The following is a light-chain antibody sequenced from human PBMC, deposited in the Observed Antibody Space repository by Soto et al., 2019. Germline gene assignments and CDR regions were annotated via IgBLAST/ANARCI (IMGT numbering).Light chain of an antibody. CDR2: AAS. V-gene: IGKV3-20*01. J-gene: IGKJ4*01. CDR3: QPYGSSPPLT. CDR1: QSVSDTY. Sequence: EIVMTQSPATLSVSPGEGATLSCKTSQSVSDTYLAWYQQKPGQAPRLLIYAASSRPTGIPDRFSGSGSGTEFTLSLSRLEPEDFAVYYCQPYGSSPPLTFGGGTKVAI.